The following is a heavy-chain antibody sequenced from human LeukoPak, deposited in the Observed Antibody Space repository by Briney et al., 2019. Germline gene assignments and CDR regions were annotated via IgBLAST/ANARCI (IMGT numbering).Heavy chain of an antibody. CDR2: ISSSGTTK. Sequence: GGSLRLSCAASGFTFSDYYMNWIRQAPGKGLEWVSYISSSGTTKYYADSVKGRFTISRDNAKNSLYLQMNSLRAEDTAVYYCARELIAVDAFDIWGQGTMVTVSS. J-gene: IGHJ3*02. D-gene: IGHD6-19*01. V-gene: IGHV3-11*01. CDR3: ARELIAVDAFDI. CDR1: GFTFSDYY.